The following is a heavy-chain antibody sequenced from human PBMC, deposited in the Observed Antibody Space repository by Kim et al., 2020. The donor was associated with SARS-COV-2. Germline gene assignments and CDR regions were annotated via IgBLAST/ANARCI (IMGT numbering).Heavy chain of an antibody. V-gene: IGHV4-4*02. CDR1: W. Sequence: WWSWVHQATGKVLESVGEIYHSGRTNYNTTLKRRVTISVDKSKNQFSLKLSSVTAADTAVYYCASAAHNSSSRYYYYYYMDVWGKGTTVTVSS. D-gene: IGHD6-13*01. J-gene: IGHJ6*03. CDR2: IYHSGRT. CDR3: ASAAHNSSSRYYYYYYMDV.